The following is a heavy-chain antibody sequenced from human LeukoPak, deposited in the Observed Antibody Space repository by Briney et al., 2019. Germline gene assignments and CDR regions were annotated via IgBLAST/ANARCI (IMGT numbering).Heavy chain of an antibody. D-gene: IGHD3-10*01. CDR2: IYYSGST. CDR1: GGSISSYY. V-gene: IGHV4-59*08. Sequence: SETLSLTCTVSGGSISSYYWSWIRQPPGKGLEWIGYIYYSGSTNYNPSLKSRVTISVDTSKNQFSLKLSSVTAADTAVYYCARHSLGSVLLWFGELNYWGQGTLVTVSS. J-gene: IGHJ4*02. CDR3: ARHSLGSVLLWFGELNY.